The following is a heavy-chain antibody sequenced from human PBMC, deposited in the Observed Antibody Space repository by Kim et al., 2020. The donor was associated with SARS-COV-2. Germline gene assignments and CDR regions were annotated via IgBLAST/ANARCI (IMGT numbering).Heavy chain of an antibody. CDR1: GGSFSGYY. J-gene: IGHJ5*02. V-gene: IGHV4-34*01. CDR3: ARGKGYRYNWFDP. Sequence: SETLSLTCAVYGGSFSGYYWSWIRQPPGKGLEWIGEINHSGSTNYNPSLKSRVTISVDTSKNQFSLKLSSVTAADTAVYYCARGKGYRYNWFDPWGQGTLVTVSS. D-gene: IGHD5-12*01. CDR2: INHSGST.